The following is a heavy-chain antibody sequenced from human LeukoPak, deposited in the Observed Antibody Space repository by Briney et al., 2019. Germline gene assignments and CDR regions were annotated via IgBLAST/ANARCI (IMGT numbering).Heavy chain of an antibody. CDR3: ARGGGGAKAFYFDY. CDR1: GESFSGKF. V-gene: IGHV4-34*01. J-gene: IGHJ4*02. D-gene: IGHD1-26*01. Sequence: SETLSLTCAVSGESFSGKFWTWIRQSPGKGLEWIGEIDNNGITNYNPSLKSRVTMSVDTTRKRFSLRLTSESAADTGVYYCARGGGGAKAFYFDYWGQGSLVTVSS. CDR2: IDNNGIT.